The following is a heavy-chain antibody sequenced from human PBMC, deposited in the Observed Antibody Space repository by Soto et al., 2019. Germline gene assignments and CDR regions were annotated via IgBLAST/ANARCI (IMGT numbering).Heavy chain of an antibody. J-gene: IGHJ6*02. CDR1: GFTFDDYT. V-gene: IGHV3-43*01. D-gene: IGHD6-13*01. Sequence: VGSLRLSCAASGFTFDDYTMHWVRQAPGKGLEWVSLISWDGGSTYYADSVKGRFTISRDNSKNSLYLQMNSLRTEDTALYYCAKDEQPGNFHYYGMDVWGQGTTVTVSS. CDR2: ISWDGGST. CDR3: AKDEQPGNFHYYGMDV.